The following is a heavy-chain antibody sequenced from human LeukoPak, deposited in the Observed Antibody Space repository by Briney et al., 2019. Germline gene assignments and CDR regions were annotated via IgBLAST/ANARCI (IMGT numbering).Heavy chain of an antibody. J-gene: IGHJ4*02. D-gene: IGHD4-23*01. V-gene: IGHV3-30*18. Sequence: PGRSLRLSCAASGFTFSSYGMHWVRQAPGNGLEWVAVISYDGSNKYYADSVKGRFTISRDNSKNTLYLQMNSLRAEDTAVYYCAKAPAEHGGPFDYWGQGTLVTVSS. CDR3: AKAPAEHGGPFDY. CDR1: GFTFSSYG. CDR2: ISYDGSNK.